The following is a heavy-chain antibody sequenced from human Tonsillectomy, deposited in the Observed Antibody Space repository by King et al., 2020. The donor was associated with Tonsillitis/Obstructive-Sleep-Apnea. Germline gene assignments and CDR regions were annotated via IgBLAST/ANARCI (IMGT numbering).Heavy chain of an antibody. CDR3: ARDHQGYSSPNSYFDY. V-gene: IGHV3-30*04. Sequence: VQLVESGGGVVQPGRSLRLSCAASGFTFSSYAMHWVRQAPGKGLEWVAVLSYDGSNKYYADSVKGRFTISRDNSKNTLYLQMNSLRAEDTAVYYCARDHQGYSSPNSYFDYWGQGTLVTVSS. CDR2: LSYDGSNK. J-gene: IGHJ4*02. D-gene: IGHD6-13*01. CDR1: GFTFSSYA.